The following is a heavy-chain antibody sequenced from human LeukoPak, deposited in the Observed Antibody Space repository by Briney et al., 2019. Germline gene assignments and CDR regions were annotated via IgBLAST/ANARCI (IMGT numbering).Heavy chain of an antibody. J-gene: IGHJ4*02. D-gene: IGHD4-17*01. CDR1: GGSVSSGSYY. CDR3: AKREKGTTGRFFDY. Sequence: PSETLSLTCTASGGSVSSGSYYWSWIRQPPGKGLEWIGYIYYSGSTNYNPSLKSRVTISVDTSKNQFSLKLSSVTAADTALYYCAKREKGTTGRFFDYWGQGTLVTVSS. CDR2: IYYSGST. V-gene: IGHV4-61*01.